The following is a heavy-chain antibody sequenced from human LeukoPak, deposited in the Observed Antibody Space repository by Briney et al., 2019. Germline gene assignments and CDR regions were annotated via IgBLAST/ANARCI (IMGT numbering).Heavy chain of an antibody. CDR3: ARDFWSGYFDY. J-gene: IGHJ4*02. CDR2: IYYSGST. D-gene: IGHD3-3*01. CDR1: GGSISSSIYY. V-gene: IGHV4-39*02. Sequence: KPSETLSLTCTVSGGSISSSIYYWGWIRQPPGKGLEWIGSIYYSGSTYYNPSLKSRVTISIDTSKNQFSLKLSSVTAADTAVYYCARDFWSGYFDYWGQGTLVTVSS.